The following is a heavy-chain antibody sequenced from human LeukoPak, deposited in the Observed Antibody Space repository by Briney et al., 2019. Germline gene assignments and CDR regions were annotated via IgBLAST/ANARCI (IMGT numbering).Heavy chain of an antibody. Sequence: GGSLRLSCAASGFTFSSYAMSWVRQAPGKGLEWVSAISGSGGSTYYADSVKGRFTISRDNSKNTLYLQMNSLRAEDTAVYYCAKSSGYNGFRFAYWGQRTLVTVSS. CDR1: GFTFSSYA. CDR3: AKSSGYNGFRFAY. V-gene: IGHV3-23*01. D-gene: IGHD5-24*01. J-gene: IGHJ4*02. CDR2: ISGSGGST.